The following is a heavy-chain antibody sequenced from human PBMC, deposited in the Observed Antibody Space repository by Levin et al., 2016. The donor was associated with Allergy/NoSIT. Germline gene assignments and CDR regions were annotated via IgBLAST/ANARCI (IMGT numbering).Heavy chain of an antibody. D-gene: IGHD6-13*01. V-gene: IGHV3-64D*06. J-gene: IGHJ5*02. Sequence: GESLKISCSASGFTFSRYTIHWVRQAPGKGLEYVSGITNNGGSTYYAESVKGRFTISRDNSKNTVHLQMSSLRVEDMAVYYCVKDLTTITATGNRDWFDPWGQGTLVTVSS. CDR2: ITNNGGST. CDR1: GFTFSRYT. CDR3: VKDLTTITATGNRDWFDP.